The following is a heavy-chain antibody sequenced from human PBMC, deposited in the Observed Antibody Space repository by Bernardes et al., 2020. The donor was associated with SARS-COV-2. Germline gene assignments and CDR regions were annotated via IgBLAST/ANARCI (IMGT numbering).Heavy chain of an antibody. CDR1: GYNFTNHW. CDR2: IFPDDSDT. D-gene: IGHD3-16*01. Sequence: GESLKISCKGFGYNFTNHWIAWVRQMPGKGLEWMGIIFPDDSDTRYSPSFQGQVTFSADKSISTAFLHWGSLRASDAAIYYCARHRVGVNTLSALDLWGQGTTVTVSS. V-gene: IGHV5-51*01. CDR3: ARHRVGVNTLSALDL. J-gene: IGHJ3*01.